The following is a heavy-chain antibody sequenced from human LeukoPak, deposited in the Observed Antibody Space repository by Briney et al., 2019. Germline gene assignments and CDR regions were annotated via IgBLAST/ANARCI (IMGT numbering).Heavy chain of an antibody. J-gene: IGHJ4*02. V-gene: IGHV3-7*02. CDR3: ASGGGWTFNY. CDR2: IKQDGSET. Sequence: GGSLRLSCAASGFTSSRNWMSWVRQAPGKGLEWVANIKQDGSETYYVDSVKGRFTISRDNAKNSLYLQMNSLRAEDTAVYYCASGGGWTFNYWGQETLVTVSS. CDR1: GFTSSRNW. D-gene: IGHD6-19*01.